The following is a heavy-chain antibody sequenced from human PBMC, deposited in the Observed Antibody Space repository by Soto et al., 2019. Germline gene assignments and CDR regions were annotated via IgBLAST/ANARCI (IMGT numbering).Heavy chain of an antibody. D-gene: IGHD5-18*01. CDR3: ARDIRLGYSYGYQH. CDR1: GYTFTSYG. J-gene: IGHJ1*01. V-gene: IGHV1-18*01. CDR2: ISADNGNT. Sequence: EASVKVSCKASGYTFTSYGISWVRQAPGQRLEWMGWISADNGNTNYAQKLQGRVIITRDTSASTAYMEMSSLRSEDTAVYYCARDIRLGYSYGYQHWGQGTLVTVS.